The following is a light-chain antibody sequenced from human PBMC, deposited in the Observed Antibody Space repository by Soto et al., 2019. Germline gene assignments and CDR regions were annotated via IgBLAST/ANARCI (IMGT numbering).Light chain of an antibody. CDR3: GSYTSSSTLYV. CDR1: SSDVGGSNY. CDR2: DVS. Sequence: QSALTQPASVSGSPGQSITISCTGTSSDVGGSNYVSWYQQHPGKDPKLMIYDVSNRPSGVSNRFSGSKSGHTASLTISGLQAEDEADYYCGSYTSSSTLYVFGTGTKLTVL. V-gene: IGLV2-14*01. J-gene: IGLJ1*01.